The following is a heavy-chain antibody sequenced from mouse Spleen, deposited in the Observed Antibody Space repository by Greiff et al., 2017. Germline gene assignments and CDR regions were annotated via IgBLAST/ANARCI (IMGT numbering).Heavy chain of an antibody. Sequence: LVESGAELARPGASVKLSCKASGYTFTSYGISWVKQRTGQGLEWIGEIYPRSGNTYYNEKFKGKASITADTSSNTAYLQLSSLTSEDTAVYYCAMITTGSWFAYWGQGTLVTVSA. CDR3: AMITTGSWFAY. CDR2: IYPRSGNT. CDR1: GYTFTSYG. V-gene: IGHV1-81*01. J-gene: IGHJ3*01. D-gene: IGHD2-4*01.